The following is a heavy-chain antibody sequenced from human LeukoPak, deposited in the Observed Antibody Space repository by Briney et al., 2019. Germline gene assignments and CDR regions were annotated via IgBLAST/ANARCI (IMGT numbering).Heavy chain of an antibody. J-gene: IGHJ3*02. CDR3: VRDISNYDSKAFDI. Sequence: GGSLRLSCAASGFTFSSYGMHWVRQAPGKGLEWVAVIWYDGSNKYYADSVKGRFTISRDNSKNTLYLQMNSLRAEDTAVYYCVRDISNYDSKAFDIWGQGTMVTVSS. CDR1: GFTFSSYG. D-gene: IGHD3-22*01. V-gene: IGHV3-33*01. CDR2: IWYDGSNK.